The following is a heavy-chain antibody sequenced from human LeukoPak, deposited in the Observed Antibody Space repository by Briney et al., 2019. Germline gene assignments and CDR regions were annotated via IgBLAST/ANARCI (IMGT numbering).Heavy chain of an antibody. V-gene: IGHV3-21*01. CDR1: GFTFSSYS. D-gene: IGHD3-9*01. J-gene: IGHJ6*02. CDR2: ISSSSSYI. Sequence: GGSLRLSCAASGFTFSSYSMNWVRQAPRKGLEWVSSISSSSSYIYYADSVKGRFTISRDNAKNSLYLQMNSLRAEGTAVYYCARDNRITYFDRSGMDVWGQGTTVTGSS. CDR3: ARDNRITYFDRSGMDV.